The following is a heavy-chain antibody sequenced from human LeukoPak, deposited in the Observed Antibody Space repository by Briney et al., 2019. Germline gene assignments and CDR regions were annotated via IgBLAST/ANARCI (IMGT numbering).Heavy chain of an antibody. Sequence: ASVKVSCKASGYTFTSYDINWVRQATGQGLEWMGWMNPNSGNTGYAQKFQGRVTMTRNTSISTAYMELSSLRSEDTAVYYCAGGSGSGHFDAFDIWGQGTMVTVSS. CDR3: AGGSGSGHFDAFDI. D-gene: IGHD2-15*01. CDR1: GYTFTSYD. J-gene: IGHJ3*02. V-gene: IGHV1-8*01. CDR2: MNPNSGNT.